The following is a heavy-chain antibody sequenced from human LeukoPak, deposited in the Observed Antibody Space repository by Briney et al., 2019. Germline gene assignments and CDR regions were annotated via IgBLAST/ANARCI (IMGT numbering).Heavy chain of an antibody. J-gene: IGHJ6*03. D-gene: IGHD1-26*01. CDR1: GLTVSIYA. Sequence: GGSLTLSCAASGLTVSIYAMSWVRQAPGKGLKWVSSITSTSRYIYYAHSVTGRLTISRDNAMNSLYLQMNSLRAEDTALYSCARDPYSGNYGNYYYYYMDVWGKGTTVTISS. CDR2: ITSTSRYI. CDR3: ARDPYSGNYGNYYYYYMDV. V-gene: IGHV3-21*01.